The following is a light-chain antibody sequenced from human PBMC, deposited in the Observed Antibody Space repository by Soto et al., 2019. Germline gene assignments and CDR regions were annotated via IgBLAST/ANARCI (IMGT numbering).Light chain of an antibody. Sequence: DIVMTQSPDSLAVSLGERATINCKSSQNVLNRANDKNYIAWYQQKPGQPPKLLIYWASTRESDVHDRFSGSGSATDFTLTISSLQAGDVAVYFCQQYFNTPLTFGGGTKVEIK. V-gene: IGKV4-1*01. CDR3: QQYFNTPLT. CDR1: QNVLNRANDKNY. CDR2: WAS. J-gene: IGKJ4*01.